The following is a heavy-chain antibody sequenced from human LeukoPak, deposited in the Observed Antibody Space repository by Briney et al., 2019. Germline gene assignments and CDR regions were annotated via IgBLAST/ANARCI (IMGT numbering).Heavy chain of an antibody. Sequence: GASVKVSCKASGYTFTGYYMHWVRQAPGQGLEWMGWINPNSGGTNYAQKFQGRVTMTRDASISTAYMELSRLRSDDTAVYYCARVVDSSGCYDHFDYWGQGTLVTVSS. J-gene: IGHJ4*02. CDR1: GYTFTGYY. CDR3: ARVVDSSGCYDHFDY. CDR2: INPNSGGT. V-gene: IGHV1-2*02. D-gene: IGHD3-22*01.